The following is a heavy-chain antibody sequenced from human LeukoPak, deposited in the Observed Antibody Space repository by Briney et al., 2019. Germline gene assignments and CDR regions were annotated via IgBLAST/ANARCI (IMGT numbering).Heavy chain of an antibody. D-gene: IGHD5-18*01. J-gene: IGHJ5*02. CDR1: GGSISSSSYY. CDR2: TYYSGST. CDR3: ARQDEDTAMAKNWFDP. Sequence: PSETLSLTCTVSGGSISSSSYYWGWIRQPPGKGLEWLGSTYYSGSTYYNQSLTSRVSISVDTSTKQFSLKLSSVTAAHTAVYYCARQDEDTAMAKNWFDPWGQGTLDTVSS. V-gene: IGHV4-39*01.